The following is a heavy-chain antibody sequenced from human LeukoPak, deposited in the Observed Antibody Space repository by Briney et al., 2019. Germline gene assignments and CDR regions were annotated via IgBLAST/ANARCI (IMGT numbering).Heavy chain of an antibody. CDR1: GGSISSYY. Sequence: SETLSLTCTVSGGSISSYYWSWIRQPPGKGLEWIGYIYYSGSTNYNPSLKSRVTISVDTSKNQFSLKLSSVTAADTAVYYCAGAEYYFDYWGQGTLVTVSS. D-gene: IGHD3-10*01. J-gene: IGHJ4*02. CDR2: IYYSGST. CDR3: AGAEYYFDY. V-gene: IGHV4-59*01.